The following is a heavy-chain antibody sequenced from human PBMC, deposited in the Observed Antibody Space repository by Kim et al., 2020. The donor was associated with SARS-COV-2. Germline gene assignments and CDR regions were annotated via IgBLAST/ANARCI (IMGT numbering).Heavy chain of an antibody. CDR1: GGSISSSSYY. Sequence: SETLSLTCTVSGGSISSSSYYWGWIRQPPGKGLEWIGSIYYSGSTYYNPSLKSRVTISVDTSKNQFSLKLSSVTAADTAVYYCARHVGPYGDYAGSRAFDIWGQGTMVTVSS. CDR2: IYYSGST. D-gene: IGHD4-17*01. CDR3: ARHVGPYGDYAGSRAFDI. V-gene: IGHV4-39*01. J-gene: IGHJ3*02.